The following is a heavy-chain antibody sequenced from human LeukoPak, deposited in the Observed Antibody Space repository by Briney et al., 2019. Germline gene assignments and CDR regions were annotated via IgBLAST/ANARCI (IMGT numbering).Heavy chain of an antibody. V-gene: IGHV3-48*03. CDR3: AKERGGYYDSSGYNWFDP. Sequence: GGSLRLSCAASGFTFTSYEMNWVRQAPGKGLEWVSHISTSGTTIYYADSVKGRFAISRDNAKNSLYLQMNSLRAEDTAVYYCAKERGGYYDSSGYNWFDPWGQGTLVTVSS. J-gene: IGHJ5*02. CDR2: ISTSGTTI. D-gene: IGHD3-22*01. CDR1: GFTFTSYE.